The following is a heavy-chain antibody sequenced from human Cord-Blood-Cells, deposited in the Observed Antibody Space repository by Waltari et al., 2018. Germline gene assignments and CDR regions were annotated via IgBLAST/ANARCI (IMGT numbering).Heavy chain of an antibody. V-gene: IGHV4-34*01. Sequence: QVQLQQWGAGLLKPSAPLSLTCAVYGGSFRGYYWSWIRQPPGKGLEWIGEINHSGSTNYNPSLKSRVTISVDTSKNQFSLKLSSVTAADTAVYYCARADHSNYFDYWGQGTLVTVSS. CDR3: ARADHSNYFDY. J-gene: IGHJ4*02. D-gene: IGHD4-4*01. CDR1: GGSFRGYY. CDR2: INHSGST.